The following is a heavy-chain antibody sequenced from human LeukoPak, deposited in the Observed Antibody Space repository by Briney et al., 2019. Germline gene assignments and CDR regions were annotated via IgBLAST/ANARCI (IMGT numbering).Heavy chain of an antibody. Sequence: PSETLSLTCAVYGGSFSGYYWSWIRQPPGNGLEWIGEINHSGSTNYNPSLKSRVTISVDTSKNQFSLKLSSVTAADTAVYYCARGRYSSSWYGDRGFYYYYMDVWGKGTTVTVSS. CDR1: GGSFSGYY. D-gene: IGHD6-13*01. J-gene: IGHJ6*03. V-gene: IGHV4-34*01. CDR3: ARGRYSSSWYGDRGFYYYYMDV. CDR2: INHSGST.